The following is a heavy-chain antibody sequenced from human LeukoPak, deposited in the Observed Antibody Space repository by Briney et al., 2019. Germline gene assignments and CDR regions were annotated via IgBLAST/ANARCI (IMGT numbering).Heavy chain of an antibody. D-gene: IGHD3-9*01. CDR1: GFIFNNYA. CDR3: TRTSDILTGYTPREAYYYYYHMDV. Sequence: PGGSLRLSCAASGFIFNNYAMHWVRQAPGKGLEWVALISSDGSKKSYADSVKGRFTISRDNAKNTAYLQMNSLKTEDTAVYYCTRTSDILTGYTPREAYYYYYHMDVWGKGTTVTISS. CDR2: ISSDGSKK. V-gene: IGHV3-30*04. J-gene: IGHJ6*03.